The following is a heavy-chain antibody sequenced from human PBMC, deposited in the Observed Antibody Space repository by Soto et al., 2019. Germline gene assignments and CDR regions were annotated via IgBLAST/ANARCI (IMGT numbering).Heavy chain of an antibody. CDR1: GYTFSGYY. CDR3: ARGSVAVLSSTERYYYGMYV. J-gene: IGHJ6*02. D-gene: IGHD6-6*01. Sequence: GASVKVSCKASGYTFSGYYMHWVRQAPGQGLEWMGWINPNSGGTNYAQKFQGWVTMTRDTSISTAYMELSRLRSDDTAVYYCARGSVAVLSSTERYYYGMYVWGQGTTVTVSS. V-gene: IGHV1-2*04. CDR2: INPNSGGT.